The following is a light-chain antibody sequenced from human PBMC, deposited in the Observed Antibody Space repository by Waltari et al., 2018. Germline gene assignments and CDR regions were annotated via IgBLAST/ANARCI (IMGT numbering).Light chain of an antibody. CDR2: KAS. CDR3: QQYNSYSLLT. CDR1: QSISNW. Sequence: DIQMTQSPSTLSSSVGARVTSICRASQSISNWLAWYQQKQGKAPKPLIYKASTLESGVPSRFSGSGSGTEFTLTISSLQPDDFATYYCQQYNSYSLLTFGGGTKVEIK. V-gene: IGKV1-5*03. J-gene: IGKJ4*01.